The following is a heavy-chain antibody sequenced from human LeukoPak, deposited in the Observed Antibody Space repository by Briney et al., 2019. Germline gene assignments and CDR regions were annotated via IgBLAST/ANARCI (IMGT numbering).Heavy chain of an antibody. CDR2: IYYSGST. Sequence: NPSETLSLTCTVSGGSISSGGYYWSWIRQHPGKGLEWIGYIYYSGSTYYNPSLKSRVTISVDTSKNQFSLKLSSVTAADTAVYYCARDLGYYDSSGYYFGAFDIWGQGTMVTASS. D-gene: IGHD3-22*01. CDR3: ARDLGYYDSSGYYFGAFDI. V-gene: IGHV4-31*03. CDR1: GGSISSGGYY. J-gene: IGHJ3*02.